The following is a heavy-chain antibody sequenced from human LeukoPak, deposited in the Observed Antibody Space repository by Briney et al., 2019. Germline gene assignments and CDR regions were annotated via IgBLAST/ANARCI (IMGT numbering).Heavy chain of an antibody. Sequence: ASVKVSCKASGGTFSSYAISWVRQAPGQGLEWMGGIIPIFGTANYAQKFQGRVTITADESTSTAHMELSSLRSEDTAVYYCARSRMGTDYYFDYWGQGTLVTVSS. CDR1: GGTFSSYA. D-gene: IGHD1-7*01. J-gene: IGHJ4*02. CDR3: ARSRMGTDYYFDY. CDR2: IIPIFGTA. V-gene: IGHV1-69*13.